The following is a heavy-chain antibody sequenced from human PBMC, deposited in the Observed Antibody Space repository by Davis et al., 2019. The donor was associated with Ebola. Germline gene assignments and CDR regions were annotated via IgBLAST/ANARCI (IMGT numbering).Heavy chain of an antibody. CDR3: AGQTRGPFDY. CDR2: VIPMFGTS. Sequence: AASVKVSCKASRGTFGSYAISWVRQAPGQGLEWMGGVIPMFGTSKYAQKFQDRVTITADESTNTAYMELSSLRSEDTAIYYCAGQTRGPFDYWGQGTLVTVSS. J-gene: IGHJ4*02. D-gene: IGHD2-2*01. V-gene: IGHV1-69*13. CDR1: RGTFGSYA.